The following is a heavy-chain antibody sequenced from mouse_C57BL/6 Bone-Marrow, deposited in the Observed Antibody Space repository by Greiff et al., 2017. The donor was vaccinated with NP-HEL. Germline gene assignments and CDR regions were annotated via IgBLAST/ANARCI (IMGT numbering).Heavy chain of an antibody. D-gene: IGHD2-3*01. CDR2: IDPANGNT. V-gene: IGHV14-3*01. CDR1: GFNIKNTY. CDR3: APYDGYSAWFAY. Sequence: VQLKESVAELVRPGASVKLSCTASGFNIKNTYMHWVKQRPEQGLEWIGRIDPANGNTKYAPKFQGKAPITADTSSNTAYLQLSSLTSEDTAIYYCAPYDGYSAWFAYWGQGTLVTVSA. J-gene: IGHJ3*01.